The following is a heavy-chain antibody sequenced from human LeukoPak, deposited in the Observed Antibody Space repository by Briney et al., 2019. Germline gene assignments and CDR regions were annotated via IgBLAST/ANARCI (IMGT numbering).Heavy chain of an antibody. V-gene: IGHV3-30*18. CDR1: RFTFSSYG. J-gene: IGHJ5*02. CDR2: ISYDGSNK. CDR3: AKGPWFDP. Sequence: GGSLRLSCAASRFTFSSYGMHWVRQAPGKGLEWVAVISYDGSNKYYADSVKGRFTISRDNSKNTLYLQMNSLRAEDTAVYYCAKGPWFDPWGQGTLVTVSS.